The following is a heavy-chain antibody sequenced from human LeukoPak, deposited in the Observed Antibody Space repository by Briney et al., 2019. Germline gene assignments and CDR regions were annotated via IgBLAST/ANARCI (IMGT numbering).Heavy chain of an antibody. J-gene: IGHJ6*02. V-gene: IGHV1-18*01. D-gene: IGHD5-12*01. CDR3: ARVSAGYDVPPFYYYYYGMDV. CDR2: ISAYNGNT. CDR1: GYTFTSYG. Sequence: ASVKVSCKASGYTFTSYGISWVRQAPGQGLEWMGWISAYNGNTNYAQKLQGRVTMTTDTSTSTAYMELRSLRSDDTAVYYCARVSAGYDVPPFYYYYYGMDVWGQGTTVTVSS.